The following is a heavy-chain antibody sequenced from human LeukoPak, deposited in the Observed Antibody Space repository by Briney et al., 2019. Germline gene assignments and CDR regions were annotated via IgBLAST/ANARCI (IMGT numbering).Heavy chain of an antibody. CDR2: INHSGST. J-gene: IGHJ5*02. V-gene: IGHV4-34*01. Sequence: PSETLSLTCAVYGGSFSGYYWSWICQPPGKGLEWIGEINHSGSTNYNPSLKSRVTISVDTSKNQFSLKLSSVTAADTAVYYCARGDSSSWPTNWFDPWGQGTLVTVSS. CDR3: ARGDSSSWPTNWFDP. CDR1: GGSFSGYY. D-gene: IGHD6-13*01.